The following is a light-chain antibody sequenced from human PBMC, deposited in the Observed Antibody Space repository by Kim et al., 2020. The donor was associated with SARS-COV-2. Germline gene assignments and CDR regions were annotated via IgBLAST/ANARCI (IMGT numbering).Light chain of an antibody. J-gene: IGLJ3*02. CDR3: SSYENNRSWV. CDR2: DVS. CDR1: SSDIGGYNY. Sequence: GQSITITCNGTSSDIGGYNYVSWYRTEPGKAPKLMIYDVSKRPSGVSNRLSGSKSGTTASLTISGLQAEDEADYFCSSYENNRSWVFGGGTQLTVL. V-gene: IGLV2-14*04.